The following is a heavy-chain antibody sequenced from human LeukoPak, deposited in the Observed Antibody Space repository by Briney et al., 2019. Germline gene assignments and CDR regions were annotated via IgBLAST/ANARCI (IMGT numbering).Heavy chain of an antibody. CDR2: INAGNGNT. Sequence: ASVKVSCKASGCTFTSYAMHWVRQAPGQRLEWMGWINAGNGNTKYSQKFQGRVTITRDTSASTAYMELSSLRSEDTAVYYCARALLPYGDYDYWGQGTLVTVSS. CDR3: ARALLPYGDYDY. CDR1: GCTFTSYA. D-gene: IGHD4-17*01. V-gene: IGHV1-3*01. J-gene: IGHJ4*02.